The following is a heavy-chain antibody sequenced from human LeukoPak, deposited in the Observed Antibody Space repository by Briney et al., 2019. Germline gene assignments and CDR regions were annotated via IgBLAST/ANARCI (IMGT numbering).Heavy chain of an antibody. CDR2: IYHSGST. J-gene: IGHJ5*02. Sequence: PSETLSLTCAVSGGSISSSNWWSWVRQPPGKGLEWIGEIYHSGSTNYNPSLKSRVTISVDKSKNQFSLKLSSVTAADTAVYYCARASLRFLEWGLGPWGLGTLVTVSS. D-gene: IGHD3-3*01. V-gene: IGHV4-4*02. CDR3: ARASLRFLEWGLGP. CDR1: GGSISSSNW.